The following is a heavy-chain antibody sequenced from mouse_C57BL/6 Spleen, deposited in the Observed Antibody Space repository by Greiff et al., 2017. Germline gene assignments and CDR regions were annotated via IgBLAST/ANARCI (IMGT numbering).Heavy chain of an antibody. J-gene: IGHJ2*01. V-gene: IGHV1-59*01. Sequence: QVQLQQPGAELVRPGTSVKLSCKASGYTFTSYWMHWVKQRPGQGLEWIGVIDPSDSYTNYNQKFKGKATLTVDTSSSTAYMQLSSLTSEDSAVYYCAREDGTYYWGQGTTLTVSS. D-gene: IGHD1-1*01. CDR2: IDPSDSYT. CDR3: AREDGTYY. CDR1: GYTFTSYW.